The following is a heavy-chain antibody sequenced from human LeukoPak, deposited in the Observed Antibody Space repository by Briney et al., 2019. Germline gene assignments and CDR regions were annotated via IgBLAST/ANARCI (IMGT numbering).Heavy chain of an antibody. V-gene: IGHV4-34*01. CDR1: GGSLGGYS. Sequence: SETLSLTCAVYGGSLGGYSWSWLRQPPGKGLEWIGEINHSGSTNYNPSLKSRVTISVDTSKNQFSLKLSSVTAADTAVYYCAGGSGSYYHYYYYMDVWGKGTTVTVSS. CDR3: AGGSGSYYHYYYYMDV. CDR2: INHSGST. D-gene: IGHD3-10*01. J-gene: IGHJ6*03.